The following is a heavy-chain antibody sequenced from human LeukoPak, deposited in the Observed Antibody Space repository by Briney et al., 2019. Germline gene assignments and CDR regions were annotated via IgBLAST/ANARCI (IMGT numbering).Heavy chain of an antibody. CDR3: ARGLGIGWYMFDY. D-gene: IGHD6-19*01. V-gene: IGHV1-46*01. CDR1: GYTFTSRY. CDR2: INPSDGST. Sequence: ASVEVSCKASGYTFTSRYVHWVRQAPGQGLEWVGRINPSDGSTSYAQKFQGRVPMTWDTATGTVYMELSSLRSEDTAMYYCARGLGIGWYMFDYWGQETLVTVSS. J-gene: IGHJ4*02.